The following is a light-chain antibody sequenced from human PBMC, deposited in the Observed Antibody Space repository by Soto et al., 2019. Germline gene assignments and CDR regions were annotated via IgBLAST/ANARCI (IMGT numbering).Light chain of an antibody. CDR3: QQYNEHLYT. CDR1: QSISTW. J-gene: IGKJ2*01. V-gene: IGKV1-5*01. Sequence: EIQMTQSPSTLSASVGDRVTITCRASQSISTWVAWYQQRPGKAPKVLIYDASILQSGVSSRFSGSGSGTEFTLTISSLQPDDLATYFCQQYNEHLYTFGQGTKLAIK. CDR2: DAS.